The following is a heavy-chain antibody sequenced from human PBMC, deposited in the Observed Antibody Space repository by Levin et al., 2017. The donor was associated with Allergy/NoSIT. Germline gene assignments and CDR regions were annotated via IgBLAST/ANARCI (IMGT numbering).Heavy chain of an antibody. CDR3: ARGIAVPGISAFDI. Sequence: GASVKVSCKASGYTFTNYAMNWVRQAPGQGLEWVGWINTNTGNPTYAQGFTGRFVFSLDTSVSTSYLQISSLKAEDTAIYYCARGIAVPGISAFDIWGQGTMVTVSS. D-gene: IGHD6-19*01. CDR1: GYTFTNYA. J-gene: IGHJ3*02. V-gene: IGHV7-4-1*02. CDR2: INTNTGNP.